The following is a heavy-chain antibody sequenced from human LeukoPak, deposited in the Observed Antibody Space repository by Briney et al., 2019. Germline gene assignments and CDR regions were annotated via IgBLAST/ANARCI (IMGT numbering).Heavy chain of an antibody. J-gene: IGHJ4*02. D-gene: IGHD3-10*01. V-gene: IGHV3-48*03. CDR1: GFTFSSYE. Sequence: GGSLRLSCAASGFTFSSYEMNWVRQAPGKGLEWVSYISSSGSTIYYADSVKGRFTISRDNAKNSLYLQMNSLRAEDTAVYYCAREQEFGELGHCLFDYWGQGTLVTVSS. CDR2: ISSSGSTI. CDR3: AREQEFGELGHCLFDY.